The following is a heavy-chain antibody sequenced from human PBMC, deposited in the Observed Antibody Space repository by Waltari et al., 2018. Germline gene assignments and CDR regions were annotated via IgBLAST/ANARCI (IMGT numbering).Heavy chain of an antibody. J-gene: IGHJ3*02. CDR3: AKGYSSSWYRYAFDI. V-gene: IGHV3-23*03. D-gene: IGHD6-13*01. CDR2: IYSGGRST. Sequence: EVQLLESGGGLVQPGGSLRLSCAASGFTFSSYAMSWVRQAPGKGLEWVSVIYSGGRSTYYADSVKGRFTISRDNSKNTLYLQMNSLRAEDTAVYYCAKGYSSSWYRYAFDIWGQGTMVTVSS. CDR1: GFTFSSYA.